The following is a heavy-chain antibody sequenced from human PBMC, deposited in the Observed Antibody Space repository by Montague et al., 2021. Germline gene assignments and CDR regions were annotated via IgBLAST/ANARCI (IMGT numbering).Heavy chain of an antibody. Sequence: SLRLSCAASGFTFSNYWMSWVRQAPGKGLEWVASIKQDGSEKHYVDSVKGRFTISRDNAKNSLYLQMNSLRAEDAAVYFCARDQSQGYCGSDCYVGLDYWGQGTLVTVSS. CDR1: GFTFSNYW. D-gene: IGHD2-21*01. V-gene: IGHV3-7*01. J-gene: IGHJ4*02. CDR3: ARDQSQGYCGSDCYVGLDY. CDR2: IKQDGSEK.